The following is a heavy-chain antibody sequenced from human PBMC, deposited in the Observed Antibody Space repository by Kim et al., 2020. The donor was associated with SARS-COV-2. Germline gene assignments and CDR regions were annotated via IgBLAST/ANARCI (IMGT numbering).Heavy chain of an antibody. CDR3: AKDHNWGFAY. D-gene: IGHD1-1*01. Sequence: AQNSLDSVKGRFTISRDNAKNSVYLQMNSLRAEDTGVYYCAKDHNWGFAYWGQGTLVTVSS. CDR2: AQ. V-gene: IGHV3-7*04. J-gene: IGHJ4*02.